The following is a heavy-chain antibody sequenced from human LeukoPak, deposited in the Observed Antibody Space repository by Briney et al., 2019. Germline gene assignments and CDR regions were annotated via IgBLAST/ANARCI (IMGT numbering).Heavy chain of an antibody. Sequence: SETLSLTCAVYGGSFSGYYWSWIRQPPGKGLEWIGEINHSGSTNYNPSLKSRVTISVDTSKNQFSLKLSSVTAADTAVYYCARDRPAGKSISLIRGVTRRGWFDPWGQGTLVTVSS. CDR1: GGSFSGYY. D-gene: IGHD3-10*01. J-gene: IGHJ5*02. CDR2: INHSGST. CDR3: ARDRPAGKSISLIRGVTRRGWFDP. V-gene: IGHV4-34*01.